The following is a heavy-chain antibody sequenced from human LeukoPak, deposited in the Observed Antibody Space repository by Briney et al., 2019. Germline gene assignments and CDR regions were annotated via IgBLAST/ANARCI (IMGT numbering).Heavy chain of an antibody. D-gene: IGHD5-12*01. Sequence: PGGSLRLSCEASGFSVTTKYMSWVRQAPGKGLEWVSGISGSGGSTYYADSVKGRFTISRDNSKNTLYLQMNSLRAEDTAVYYCAKVAHSAYVLPNWGQGTLVTVSS. CDR1: GFSVTTKY. J-gene: IGHJ4*02. CDR2: ISGSGGST. CDR3: AKVAHSAYVLPN. V-gene: IGHV3-23*01.